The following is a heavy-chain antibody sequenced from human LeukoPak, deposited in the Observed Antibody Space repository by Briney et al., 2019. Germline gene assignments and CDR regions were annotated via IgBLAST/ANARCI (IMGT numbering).Heavy chain of an antibody. CDR1: GFTLSSYW. Sequence: PGGSLRLSCVASGFTLSSYWTSWVRQAPGKGLEWVANIKQDGSESYYVDSVKGRFTISRDIAKNSPSLQMNSLRAEDTAVYYCASGGSYHVYWGQGTLVTVSS. D-gene: IGHD1-26*01. CDR3: ASGGSYHVY. CDR2: IKQDGSES. V-gene: IGHV3-7*01. J-gene: IGHJ4*02.